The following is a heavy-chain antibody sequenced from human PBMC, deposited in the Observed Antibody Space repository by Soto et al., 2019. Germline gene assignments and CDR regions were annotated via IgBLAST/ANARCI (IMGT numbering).Heavy chain of an antibody. J-gene: IGHJ5*02. CDR1: GYTFTSYG. CDR3: AREDAGYWSSTSCSKVWFDP. D-gene: IGHD2-2*01. Sequence: GASVKVSCKASGYTFTSYGISWVRQAPGQGLEWMGWISAYKGNTNYAQKLQGRVTMTTDTSTRAAYMELRRLRSDDTAVYYWAREDAGYWSSTSCSKVWFDPWGQGTLVTVSS. CDR2: ISAYKGNT. V-gene: IGHV1-18*04.